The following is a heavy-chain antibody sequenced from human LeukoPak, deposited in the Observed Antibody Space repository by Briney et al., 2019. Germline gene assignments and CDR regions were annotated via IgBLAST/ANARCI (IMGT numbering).Heavy chain of an antibody. J-gene: IGHJ4*02. D-gene: IGHD1-26*01. CDR2: ISSSENTI. V-gene: IGHV3-48*03. CDR1: GFTFSNYE. CDR3: ARVGRTITASDY. Sequence: PGGSLRLSCAASGFTFSNYEMNWVRQAPGKGLEWVSYISSSENTIYYADSVKGRFTISRDNALHLQMNRLRAEDTAVYYCARVGRTITASDYWGQGTLVTVSS.